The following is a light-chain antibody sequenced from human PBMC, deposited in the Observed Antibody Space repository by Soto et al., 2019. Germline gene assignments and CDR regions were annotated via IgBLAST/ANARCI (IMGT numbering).Light chain of an antibody. V-gene: IGLV2-14*01. Sequence: QSARTQPASVSGAPGQAITISCAGTRDDICAYHYVSWYQQHPGNAPKLLVYEVTNRPSGVSDRFSGSKSGNTASLTISGLQAEDEADYYCNSYTNSSAVVFGGGTKVTVL. J-gene: IGLJ2*01. CDR1: RDDICAYHY. CDR3: NSYTNSSAVV. CDR2: EVT.